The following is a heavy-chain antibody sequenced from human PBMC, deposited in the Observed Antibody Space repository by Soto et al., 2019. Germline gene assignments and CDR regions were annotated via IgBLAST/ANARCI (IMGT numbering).Heavy chain of an antibody. CDR3: AKTIVAASGYYFDH. J-gene: IGHJ4*02. Sequence: QVQLVESGGDLVKPGGSLRLACAASGFSFSDSYMSWVRRAPGKGLEWLSYISGGSSYTNYADSVQGRFTISRDNAKGSLYLEMNSLRADDTAVYYCAKTIVAASGYYFDHWGQGNLVTVSS. V-gene: IGHV3-11*06. CDR1: GFSFSDSY. CDR2: ISGGSSYT. D-gene: IGHD2-21*01.